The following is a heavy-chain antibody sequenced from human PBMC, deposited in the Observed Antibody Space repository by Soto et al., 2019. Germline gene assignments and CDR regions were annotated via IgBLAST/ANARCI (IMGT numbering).Heavy chain of an antibody. CDR1: GFTFSSYA. Sequence: GGSLRLSCAASGFTFSSYAMSWVRQAPGKGLEWVSAIPGGGDNAYYADSVKGRFTISRDNSRNTVYLQMNSLRGEDTAVYYCVKHLAPGTFDYWGQGTLVTVSS. D-gene: IGHD3-16*01. V-gene: IGHV3-23*01. CDR2: IPGGGDNA. J-gene: IGHJ4*02. CDR3: VKHLAPGTFDY.